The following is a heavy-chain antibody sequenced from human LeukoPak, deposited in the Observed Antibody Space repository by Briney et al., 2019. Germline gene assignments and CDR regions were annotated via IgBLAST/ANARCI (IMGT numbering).Heavy chain of an antibody. Sequence: PGGSLRLSCAASGFTFDDYGMSWVRQVPGQGLEWVSAINWYGGSTRYRESVKGRFTISRDTAKNSVYLQMNSLSPEDTALYYCARHRSMGELPKFDYWGQGTLVSVTS. CDR1: GFTFDDYG. D-gene: IGHD1-26*01. J-gene: IGHJ4*02. CDR3: ARHRSMGELPKFDY. V-gene: IGHV3-20*04. CDR2: INWYGGST.